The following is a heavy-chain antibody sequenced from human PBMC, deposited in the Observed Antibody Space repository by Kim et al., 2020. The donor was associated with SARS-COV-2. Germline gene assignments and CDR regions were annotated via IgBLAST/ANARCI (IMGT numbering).Heavy chain of an antibody. D-gene: IGHD3-22*01. CDR2: ISGSGGST. CDR3: AKDVGIPRGSITMIVVIPPPHFYGMDV. CDR1: GFTFSSYA. Sequence: GGSLRLSCAASGFTFSSYAMSWVRQAPGKGLEWVSAISGSGGSTYYADSVKGRFTISRDNSKNTLYLQMNSLRAEDTAVYYCAKDVGIPRGSITMIVVIPPPHFYGMDVWGQGTTVTVSS. J-gene: IGHJ6*02. V-gene: IGHV3-23*01.